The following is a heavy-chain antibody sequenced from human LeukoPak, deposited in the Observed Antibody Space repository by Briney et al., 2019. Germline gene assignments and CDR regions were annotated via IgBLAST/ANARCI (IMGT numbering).Heavy chain of an antibody. Sequence: PSETLSLTCTVSGGSISSYYWSWIRQPPGKGLEWIGYIYYSGSTNYNPSLKSRVTISVDTSKNQFSLKLSSVTAADTAVYYCARVGEQLVGFDYWGQGTLVTVSS. D-gene: IGHD6-6*01. CDR3: ARVGEQLVGFDY. V-gene: IGHV4-59*01. CDR2: IYYSGST. CDR1: GGSISSYY. J-gene: IGHJ4*02.